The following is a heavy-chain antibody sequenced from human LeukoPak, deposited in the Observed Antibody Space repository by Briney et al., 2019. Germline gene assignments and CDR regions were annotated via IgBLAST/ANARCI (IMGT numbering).Heavy chain of an antibody. CDR1: GGSMSSYY. D-gene: IGHD2-2*01. Sequence: SETLSLTCTVSGGSMSSYYWNWIRQPAGKRLEWIGRVYTSGSTNYNPSLKSRVTMSVDTSKNQFSLKLSSVTAADTAVYYCARDVVVVPAAIHYGMDVWGQGTTVTVSS. CDR2: VYTSGST. CDR3: ARDVVVVPAAIHYGMDV. V-gene: IGHV4-4*07. J-gene: IGHJ6*02.